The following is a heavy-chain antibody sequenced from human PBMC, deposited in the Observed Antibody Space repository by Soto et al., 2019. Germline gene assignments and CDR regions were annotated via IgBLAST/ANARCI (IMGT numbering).Heavy chain of an antibody. CDR3: ARLGYCSGGSCYPLDYYYGMDV. CDR2: INAGNGNT. V-gene: IGHV1-3*01. CDR1: GYTFTSYA. J-gene: IGHJ6*02. Sequence: ASVKVSCKASGYTFTSYAMHWVRQAPGQRLEWMGWINAGNGNTKYSQKFQGRVTITRDTSASTAYMELSSLRSEDTAVYYCARLGYCSGGSCYPLDYYYGMDVWGQGXTVTVYS. D-gene: IGHD2-15*01.